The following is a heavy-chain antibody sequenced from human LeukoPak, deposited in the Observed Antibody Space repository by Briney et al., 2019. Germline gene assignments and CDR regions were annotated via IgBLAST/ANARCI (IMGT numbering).Heavy chain of an antibody. Sequence: SETLPLTCTVSGGSISSYYWSWIRQPPGKGLEWIGYIYYSGSTNYNPSLKSRVTMSVDTSKNQFSLKLSSVTAADTAVYYCAREGTYYYDSSGYYEPRYYFDYWGQGTLVTVSS. D-gene: IGHD3-22*01. CDR3: AREGTYYYDSSGYYEPRYYFDY. CDR2: IYYSGST. V-gene: IGHV4-59*01. CDR1: GGSISSYY. J-gene: IGHJ4*02.